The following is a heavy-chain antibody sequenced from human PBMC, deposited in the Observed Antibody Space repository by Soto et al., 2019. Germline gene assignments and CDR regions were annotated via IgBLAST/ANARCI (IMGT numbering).Heavy chain of an antibody. CDR1: GGSISSSSYY. Sequence: SETLALTCTVSGGSISSSSYYWAWIRQPPGKGLEWIGEINHSGSTNYNPSLKSRVTISVDTSKNQFSLKLSSVTAADTAVYYCAIRRDGYKEDFCFDYWGQGTLVTVSS. CDR3: AIRRDGYKEDFCFDY. J-gene: IGHJ4*02. V-gene: IGHV4-39*07. CDR2: INHSGST. D-gene: IGHD5-12*01.